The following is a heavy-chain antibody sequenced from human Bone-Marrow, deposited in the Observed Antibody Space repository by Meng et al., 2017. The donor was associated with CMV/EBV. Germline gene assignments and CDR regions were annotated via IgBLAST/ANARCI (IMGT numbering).Heavy chain of an antibody. CDR1: GFTFSSYR. V-gene: IGHV3-21*01. J-gene: IGHJ5*02. CDR2: ISRDGNYI. D-gene: IGHD5-18*01. Sequence: GESLKISCAASGFTFSSYRMNWLRPAPGKGLEWVSSISRDGNYIYYTASVQGRFTISRDNAKNSLSLQMNDLRAEDTAIYFCTGDPPFHTAGPQRAPPKNWFDPWGQGTLVTVSS. CDR3: TGDPPFHTAGPQRAPPKNWFDP.